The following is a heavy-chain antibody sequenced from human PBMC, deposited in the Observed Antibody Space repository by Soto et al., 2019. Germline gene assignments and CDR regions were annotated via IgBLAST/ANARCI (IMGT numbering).Heavy chain of an antibody. Sequence: SQTLRVTWAVAGGSIITSSWWRWIRKPPGKGLEWIGEVYRTGSTNYNPSLESRLTISVDKSKNQFSLKLTSVTAADTAVYYCARHKYHSSGPSAYWGQGTLVTVSS. D-gene: IGHD3-22*01. V-gene: IGHV4-4*02. J-gene: IGHJ4*02. CDR1: GGSIITSSW. CDR3: ARHKYHSSGPSAY. CDR2: VYRTGST.